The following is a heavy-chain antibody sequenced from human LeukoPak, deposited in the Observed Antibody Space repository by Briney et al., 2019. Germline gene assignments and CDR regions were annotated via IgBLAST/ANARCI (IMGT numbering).Heavy chain of an antibody. V-gene: IGHV3-30*04. CDR3: ARARPSMWIDY. D-gene: IGHD5-12*01. CDR2: ISYDGSDK. J-gene: IGHJ4*02. Sequence: GGSLRLSCAASGFTFSSYAMSWVRQAPGKGLEWVAVISYDGSDKFYADSVKGRFTISRDSSKNTLYLQMNSLRPEDTAVYYCARARPSMWIDYWGQGTLVTVSS. CDR1: GFTFSSYA.